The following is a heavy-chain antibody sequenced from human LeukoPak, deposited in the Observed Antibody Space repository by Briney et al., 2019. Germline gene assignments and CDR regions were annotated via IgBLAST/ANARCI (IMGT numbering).Heavy chain of an antibody. CDR1: GYSFTSYW. CDR2: IYPGDSDT. D-gene: IGHD6-13*01. CDR3: ARLSRPLAAAPDYYFDY. Sequence: PGESLKISCKGSGYSFTSYWIGWVRQMPGKGLEWMGIIYPGDSDTRYSPSFQGQVTISADKSISTAYLQWSSLKASDTAMYYCARLSRPLAAAPDYYFDYWGQGTLVTVSS. J-gene: IGHJ4*02. V-gene: IGHV5-51*01.